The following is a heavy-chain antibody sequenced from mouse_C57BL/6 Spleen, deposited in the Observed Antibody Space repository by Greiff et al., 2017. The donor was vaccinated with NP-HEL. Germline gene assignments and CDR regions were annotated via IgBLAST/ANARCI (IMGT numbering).Heavy chain of an antibody. Sequence: QVQLQQSGPELVKPGASVKLSCKASGYTFTSYDINWVKQRPGQGLEWIGWIYPRDGSTKYNEKFKGKATLTVDTSSSTAYMELHSLTSEDSAVYFCAREGKKDSSGRSSYYVDYWGQGTTLTVSS. CDR3: AREGKKDSSGRSSYYVDY. CDR2: IYPRDGST. J-gene: IGHJ2*01. D-gene: IGHD3-2*02. V-gene: IGHV1-85*01. CDR1: GYTFTSYD.